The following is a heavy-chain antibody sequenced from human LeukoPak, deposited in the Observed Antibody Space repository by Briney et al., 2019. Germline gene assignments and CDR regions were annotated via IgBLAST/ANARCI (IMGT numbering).Heavy chain of an antibody. J-gene: IGHJ5*02. V-gene: IGHV4-39*01. CDR1: GGSISSSSYY. CDR2: VYHSGSP. CDR3: ARQDFKDSLRVFAINWFDP. Sequence: SETLSLTCTVSGGSISSSSYYWGWIRQPPGKGLEWLGSVYHSGSPTTNPSLRSRATISVDTSKNQISLRLTSVTAADTAMYYCARQDFKDSLRVFAINWFDPWGQGTLVTVSS. D-gene: IGHD3-16*01.